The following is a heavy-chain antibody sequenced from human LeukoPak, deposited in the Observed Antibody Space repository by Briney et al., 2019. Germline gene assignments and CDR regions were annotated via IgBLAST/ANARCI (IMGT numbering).Heavy chain of an antibody. CDR3: ARGGVGGLLWFGDFDY. Sequence: SQTLSLTCAVSGGSISSGGYSWSWIRQPPGKGLEWIGYIYHSGSTYYNPPLKSRVTISVDRSKNQFSLKLSSVTAADTAVYYCARGGVGGLLWFGDFDYWGQGTLVTVPS. CDR1: GGSISSGGYS. J-gene: IGHJ4*02. D-gene: IGHD3-10*01. CDR2: IYHSGST. V-gene: IGHV4-30-2*01.